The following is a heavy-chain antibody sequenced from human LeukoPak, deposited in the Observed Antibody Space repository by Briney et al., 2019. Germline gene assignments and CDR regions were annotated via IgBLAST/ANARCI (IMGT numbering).Heavy chain of an antibody. CDR2: INSDGSDT. CDR1: GFTFSNYW. CDR3: ARGWVPSDITLK. V-gene: IGHV3-74*01. D-gene: IGHD3-22*01. Sequence: GGSLRLSCAASGFTFSNYWMHWVRQAPGKGLVWVSRINSDGSDTNYADSVKGQFTISRDNARNTVYLQMNSLRVDDTAVYYCARGWVPSDITLKWGQGTMVTVSS. J-gene: IGHJ3*01.